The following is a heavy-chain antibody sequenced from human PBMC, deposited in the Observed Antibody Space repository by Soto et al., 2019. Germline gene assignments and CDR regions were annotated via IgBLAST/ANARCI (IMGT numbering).Heavy chain of an antibody. J-gene: IGHJ4*02. V-gene: IGHV1-2*02. CDR1: GYTFTGYY. D-gene: IGHD5-12*01. CDR3: ARVPLQVATTNYFDY. CDR2: INPNSGGT. Sequence: ASVKVSCKASGYTFTGYYMHWVRQAPGQGLEWMGWINPNSGGTNYAQKFQGRVTMTRDTSISTAYMELSRLRSDDTAVYYSARVPLQVATTNYFDYWGQGTLVTVSS.